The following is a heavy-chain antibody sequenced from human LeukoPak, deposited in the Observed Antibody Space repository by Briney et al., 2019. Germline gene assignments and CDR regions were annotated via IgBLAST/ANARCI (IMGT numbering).Heavy chain of an antibody. CDR3: ARGGSWYYFDY. CDR1: GGSFSGYY. Sequence: PSETLSLTCAVYGGSFSGYYWSGIRETPGEGLEWIGEINHSGSTNYNPSPKSRVTISVDTSKNQFSLKLSSVTAADTAVYYCARGGSWYYFDYWGQGTLVTVSS. CDR2: INHSGST. J-gene: IGHJ4*02. V-gene: IGHV4-34*01. D-gene: IGHD6-13*01.